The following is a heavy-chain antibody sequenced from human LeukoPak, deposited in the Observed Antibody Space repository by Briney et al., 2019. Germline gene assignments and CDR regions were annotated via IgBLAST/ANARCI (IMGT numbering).Heavy chain of an antibody. V-gene: IGHV1-8*01. CDR2: MNPNSGNT. CDR1: GYTFTSYD. D-gene: IGHD6-13*01. CDR3: ARNKFPGIAAAGTTFGY. Sequence: ASVKVSCKASGYTFTSYDINWVRQATGQGLEWMGWMNPNSGNTGYPQKFQGRVTMTRNTSISTAYMELSSLRSEDTAVYYCARNKFPGIAAAGTTFGYWGQGTLVTVSS. J-gene: IGHJ4*02.